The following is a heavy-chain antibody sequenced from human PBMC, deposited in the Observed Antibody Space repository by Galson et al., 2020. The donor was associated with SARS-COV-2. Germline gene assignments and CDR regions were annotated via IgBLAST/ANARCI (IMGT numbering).Heavy chain of an antibody. D-gene: IGHD3-3*01. CDR2: INHSGST. CDR3: ARARVITIFGVIITRDAFDI. J-gene: IGHJ3*02. Sequence: SETLSLTCAVYGGSLGGNYWSWIRQPPGKGLEWIGEINHSGSTNYNPSLKRRVTISVDTSKKQFSLKLSSVTAADTAVYYCARARVITIFGVIITRDAFDIWGQGAMVTVSS. CDR1: GGSLGGNY. V-gene: IGHV4-34*01.